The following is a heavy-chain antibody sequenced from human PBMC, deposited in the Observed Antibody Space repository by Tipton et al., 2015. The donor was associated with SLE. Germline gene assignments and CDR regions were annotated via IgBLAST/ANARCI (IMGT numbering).Heavy chain of an antibody. CDR2: INSDGSST. Sequence: SLRLSCAASGFTFSSYWMHWVRQAPGKGLVWVSRINSDGSSTSCADSVKGRFTISRDNAKNTLYLQMISLRAEDTAVYYCAGIEGDASYYFYYYLNVWGKGTTVTVSS. CDR1: GFTFSSYW. V-gene: IGHV3-74*01. CDR3: AGIEGDASYYFYYYLNV. J-gene: IGHJ6*03. D-gene: IGHD6-6*01.